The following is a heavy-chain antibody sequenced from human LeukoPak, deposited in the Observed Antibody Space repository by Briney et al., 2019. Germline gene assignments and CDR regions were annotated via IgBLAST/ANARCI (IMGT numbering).Heavy chain of an antibody. Sequence: ASVKVSCKASGYTFTGYYMHWVRQAPGQGLEWMGWINPNSGGTNYAQKFQGRVAMTRDTSISTAYMELSRLRSDDTAVYYCARGLGKAPKRRYYFDYWGQGTLVTVSS. CDR2: INPNSGGT. J-gene: IGHJ4*02. V-gene: IGHV1-2*02. CDR3: ARGLGKAPKRRYYFDY. D-gene: IGHD1-1*01. CDR1: GYTFTGYY.